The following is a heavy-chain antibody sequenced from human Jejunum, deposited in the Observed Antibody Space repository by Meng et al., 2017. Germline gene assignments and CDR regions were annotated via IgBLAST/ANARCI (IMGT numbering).Heavy chain of an antibody. Sequence: SETLSLTCIVSGGSISSSRYYWGWVRQPPGKGPEWIGSMSYTGTTSYNPSLQSRVTISIDTAKNQLPLRLSSVSAADTAMYYCARNHGSTNWFFYWGQGTQVTVSS. CDR2: MSYTGTT. D-gene: IGHD3-9*01. V-gene: IGHV4-39*06. J-gene: IGHJ4*02. CDR1: GGSISSSRYY. CDR3: ARNHGSTNWFFY.